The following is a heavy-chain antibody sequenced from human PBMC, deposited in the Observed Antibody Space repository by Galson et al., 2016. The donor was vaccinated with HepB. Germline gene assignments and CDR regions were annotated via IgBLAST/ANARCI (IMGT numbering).Heavy chain of an antibody. D-gene: IGHD1-7*01. V-gene: IGHV4-61*08. J-gene: IGHJ4*02. CDR3: VRKQTGTMMNN. CDR1: GGSVSSSDYY. Sequence: SETLSLTCTVSGGSVSSSDYYWTWIRQPPGKGLEWIGYIHYSGHTNYNPSLKSRVTISVDTSKNQFSLKLSSVTASDTAVYYCVRKQTGTMMNNWGQGTLVTVAS. CDR2: IHYSGHT.